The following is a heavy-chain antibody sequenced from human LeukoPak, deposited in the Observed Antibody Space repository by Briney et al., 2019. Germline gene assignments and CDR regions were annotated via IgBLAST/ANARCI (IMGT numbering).Heavy chain of an antibody. CDR2: IDWDDDK. J-gene: IGHJ5*02. D-gene: IGHD6-25*01. CDR3: ARWSGDWFDP. Sequence: SGPALVKPTQTLTLTCTFSGFSLSTTGMRVSWIRQPPGMALEWLARIDWDDDKLYGTSLKTRLTISKDTSKNQVVLTMTNMDPVDTATYYCARWSGDWFDPWGQGTLVTVSS. V-gene: IGHV2-70*04. CDR1: GFSLSTTGMR.